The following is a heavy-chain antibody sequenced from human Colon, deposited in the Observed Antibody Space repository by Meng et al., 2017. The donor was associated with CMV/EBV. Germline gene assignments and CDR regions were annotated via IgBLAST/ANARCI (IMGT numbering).Heavy chain of an antibody. CDR3: ARGRNGWLLPLDS. J-gene: IGHJ4*02. Sequence: QVQLKQWGAGLMKPSETLSLTCAISGGSFNAYYLTWIRQSPGKGLEWIGELNHSGSTNYNPSLKSRVTISIDTSKRHFSLRLTSVTAADTAVYYCARGRNGWLLPLDSWGQGTLVTVSS. D-gene: IGHD3-3*01. V-gene: IGHV4-34*01. CDR2: LNHSGST. CDR1: GGSFNAYY.